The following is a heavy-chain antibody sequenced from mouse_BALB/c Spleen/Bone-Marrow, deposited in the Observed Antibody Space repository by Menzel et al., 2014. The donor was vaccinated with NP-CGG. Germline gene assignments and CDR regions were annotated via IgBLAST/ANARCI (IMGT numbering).Heavy chain of an antibody. D-gene: IGHD2-14*01. J-gene: IGHJ1*01. CDR1: GFNIKDTY. CDR3: ASYRYAWYFDV. Sequence: VQLQQSGAELVKPGASVKLPCTASGFNIKDTYLHWVKQRPEQGLEWIGRIDPANGNTKYDPKFQGKATITADTSSNTAYLQLSSLTSEDTAVYYCASYRYAWYFDVRGAGTTVTVSS. CDR2: IDPANGNT. V-gene: IGHV14-3*02.